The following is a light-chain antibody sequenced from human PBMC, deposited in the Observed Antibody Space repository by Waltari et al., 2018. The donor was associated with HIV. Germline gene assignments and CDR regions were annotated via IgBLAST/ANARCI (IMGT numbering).Light chain of an antibody. V-gene: IGKV1-39*01. J-gene: IGKJ1*01. Sequence: DIQMTQSPSSLSASVGDRVTITCRASQSISSYLNWYQQKPGKAPKLLIYAASSLQSGVPSRFSGSGSGTDFTLTISSLQPEDFATYYCQQSYSTLTWT. CDR2: AAS. CDR3: QQSYSTLTWT. CDR1: QSISSY.